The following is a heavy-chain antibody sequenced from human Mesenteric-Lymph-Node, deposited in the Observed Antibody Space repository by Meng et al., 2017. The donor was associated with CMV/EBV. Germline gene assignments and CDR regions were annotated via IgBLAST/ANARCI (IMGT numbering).Heavy chain of an antibody. CDR2: ITPNSGGT. CDR3: ARDTGGSFDY. J-gene: IGHJ4*02. D-gene: IGHD2-8*02. Sequence: ASVKVSCKASGYTFTSHDINWVRQAPGQGLEWMGWITPNSGGTNYAQRFQGRVTMTRDTSISTLYMELSRLTSDDTAVYYCARDTGGSFDYWGQGTLVTVSS. CDR1: GYTFTSHD. V-gene: IGHV1-2*02.